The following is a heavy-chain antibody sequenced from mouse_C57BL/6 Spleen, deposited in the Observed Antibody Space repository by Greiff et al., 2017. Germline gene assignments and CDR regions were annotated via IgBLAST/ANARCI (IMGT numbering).Heavy chain of an antibody. CDR3: ARKGAGTNLDY. CDR2: INPNYGPT. J-gene: IGHJ2*01. CDR1: GYSFTDYN. V-gene: IGHV1-39*01. D-gene: IGHD3-3*01. Sequence: EVKLMESGPELVKPGASVKISCKASGYSFTDYNMNWVKQSNGKSLEWIGVINPNYGPTSYNQKFKGKATLTVDQSSSTAYMQLNSLTSEDSAVYYGARKGAGTNLDYWGQGTTLRVSS.